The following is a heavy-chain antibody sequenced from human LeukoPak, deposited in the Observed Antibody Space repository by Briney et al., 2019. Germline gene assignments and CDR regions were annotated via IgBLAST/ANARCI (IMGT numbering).Heavy chain of an antibody. J-gene: IGHJ4*02. V-gene: IGHV1-46*01. CDR3: AREGPLAAADY. D-gene: IGHD6-13*01. CDR1: GYTFTSYY. Sequence: GASVKVSCKASGYTFTSYYMHWVRQAPGQGLEWMGIINPSGGSTSYAQKFQGGVTMTRDTSTSTVYMELSSLRSEDTAVYYCAREGPLAAADYWGQGTLVTVSS. CDR2: INPSGGST.